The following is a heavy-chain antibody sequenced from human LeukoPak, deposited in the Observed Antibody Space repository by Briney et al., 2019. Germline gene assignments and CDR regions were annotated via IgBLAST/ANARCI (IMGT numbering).Heavy chain of an antibody. CDR1: GGSISSYY. D-gene: IGHD6-19*01. Sequence: SETLSLTCTVSGGSISSYYWSWIRQPPGKGLEWIGYIYYSGSTNYNPSLKSRVTISVDTSKNQPSLKLNSVTAADTAVYYCARGLGGSSGCFGYWGQGTLVTVSS. V-gene: IGHV4-59*01. CDR2: IYYSGST. J-gene: IGHJ4*02. CDR3: ARGLGGSSGCFGY.